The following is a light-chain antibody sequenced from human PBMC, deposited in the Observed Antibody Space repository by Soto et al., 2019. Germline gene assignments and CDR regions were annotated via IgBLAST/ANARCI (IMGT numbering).Light chain of an antibody. CDR1: QSLNSNS. CDR2: NAY. V-gene: IGKV3-20*01. Sequence: EIVLTQSPGTLSVSPGERATHSCRASQSLNSNSLAWYQQKPGQAPRLLIYNAYNRASGIPDRFSGSGSGTDFTLTISRLEPEDFVVYHCQQYDGSPRTFGQGTKVEVK. CDR3: QQYDGSPRT. J-gene: IGKJ1*01.